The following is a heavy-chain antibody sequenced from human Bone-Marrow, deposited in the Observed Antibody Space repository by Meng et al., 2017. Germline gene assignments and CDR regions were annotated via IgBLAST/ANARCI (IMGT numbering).Heavy chain of an antibody. D-gene: IGHD2-15*01. J-gene: IGHJ4*02. CDR3: ARGCSGGSCYGGFDY. CDR1: GFTLSSYG. Sequence: GGSLRLSCAASGFTLSSYGMSWVRQAPGKGLEWVSAISGSDDRTFYADSVKGRFTFSRDISKSTLYLQMNSLRVEDTALYYCARGCSGGSCYGGFDYWGQGTLVTVSS. V-gene: IGHV3-23*01. CDR2: ISGSDDRT.